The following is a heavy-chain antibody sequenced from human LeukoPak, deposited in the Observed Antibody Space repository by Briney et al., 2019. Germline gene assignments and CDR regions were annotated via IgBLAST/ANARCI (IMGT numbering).Heavy chain of an antibody. CDR1: GGTFSSYT. J-gene: IGHJ5*02. D-gene: IGHD3-3*01. V-gene: IGHV1-69*02. CDR3: VRLYDFWSGLNWFDP. CDR2: IIPILGIA. Sequence: GASVKVSCKASGGTFSSYTISWVRQAPEQGLEWMGRIIPILGIANYAQKFQGRVTITADKSTSTAYLELSSLRSEDTAVYYCVRLYDFWSGLNWFDPWGQGTLVTVSS.